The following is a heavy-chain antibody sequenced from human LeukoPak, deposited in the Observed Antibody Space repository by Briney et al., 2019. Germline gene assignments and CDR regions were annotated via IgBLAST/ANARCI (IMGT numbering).Heavy chain of an antibody. J-gene: IGHJ4*02. Sequence: GESLKISCKDSGHNLATHYINWVRQLPGKGLEWMGGIDPDDSYTNYSPAFQGRVKMSADKSSRTAYLQWSSLEASDTAMYYCARRPGGVLADTDFLESWGQGTLVIVSS. D-gene: IGHD3-3*01. CDR1: GHNLATHY. CDR3: ARRPGGVLADTDFLES. CDR2: IDPDDSYT. V-gene: IGHV5-10-1*01.